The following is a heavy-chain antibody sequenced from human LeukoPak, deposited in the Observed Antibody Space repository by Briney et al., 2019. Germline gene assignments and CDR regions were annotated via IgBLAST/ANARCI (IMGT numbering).Heavy chain of an antibody. J-gene: IGHJ3*02. CDR2: INPNSGGT. V-gene: IGHV1-2*02. D-gene: IGHD4-17*01. CDR3: ARCGAEIDAFDI. Sequence: GASVKVSCKASGYTFTGYYMHWVRQAPGQGLEWMGWINPNSGGTNYAQKLQGRVTMTTDTSTSTAYMELRSLRSDDTAVYYCARCGAEIDAFDIWGQGTMVTVSS. CDR1: GYTFTGYY.